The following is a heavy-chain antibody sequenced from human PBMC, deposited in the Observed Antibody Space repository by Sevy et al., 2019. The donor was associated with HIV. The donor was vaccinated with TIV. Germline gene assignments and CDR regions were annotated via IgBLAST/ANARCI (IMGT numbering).Heavy chain of an antibody. CDR2: IYYSGST. CDR3: ARVPYDFWSGYPNWFDP. J-gene: IGHJ5*02. CDR1: GGSISSYY. Sequence: SETLSLTCTVSGGSISSYYWSWIRQPPGKRLEWIGYIYYSGSTNYNPSLKSRVTISVDTSKNQFSLKLSSVTAADTAVYYCARVPYDFWSGYPNWFDPWGQGTLVTVSS. V-gene: IGHV4-59*01. D-gene: IGHD3-3*01.